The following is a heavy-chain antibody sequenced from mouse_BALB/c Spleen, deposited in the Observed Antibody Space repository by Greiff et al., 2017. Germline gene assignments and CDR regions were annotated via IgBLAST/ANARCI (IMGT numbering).Heavy chain of an antibody. Sequence: EVNVVESGGGLVQPGGSRKLSCAASGFTFSSFGMHWVRQAPEKGLEWVAYISSGSSTIYYADTVKGRFTISRDNPKNTLFLQMTSLRSEDTAMYYCARAYYYGSSGFDYWGQGTTLTVSS. CDR2: ISSGSSTI. CDR3: ARAYYYGSSGFDY. CDR1: GFTFSSFG. V-gene: IGHV5-17*02. D-gene: IGHD1-1*01. J-gene: IGHJ2*01.